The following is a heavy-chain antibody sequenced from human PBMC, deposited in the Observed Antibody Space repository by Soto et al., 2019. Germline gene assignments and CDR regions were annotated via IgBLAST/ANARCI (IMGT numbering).Heavy chain of an antibody. CDR2: IIPIFGTA. CDR1: GGTFSSYA. Sequence: QVQLVQSGAEVKKPGSSVKVSCKASGGTFSSYAISWVRQAPGQGLEWMGGIIPIFGTANYAQKFQGRVTITADESTSTAYMELSSLRSEXXXXXXXXXGSGYYYPFDPWGQGTX. V-gene: IGHV1-69*01. D-gene: IGHD3-22*01. CDR3: XXGSGYYYPFDP. J-gene: IGHJ5*02.